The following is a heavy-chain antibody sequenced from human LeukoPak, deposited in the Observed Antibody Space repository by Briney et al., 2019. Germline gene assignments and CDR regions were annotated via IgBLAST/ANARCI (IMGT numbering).Heavy chain of an antibody. J-gene: IGHJ5*02. Sequence: GRSLRRSCAASGFTFSSYAMHWVRQAPGKGLEWVAVISYGGSNKYYADSVKGRFTISRDNSKNTLYLQMNSLRAEDTAVYYCVRDSCGGDCLRWFDPWGQGTLVTVSS. D-gene: IGHD2-21*02. CDR1: GFTFSSYA. V-gene: IGHV3-30-3*01. CDR3: VRDSCGGDCLRWFDP. CDR2: ISYGGSNK.